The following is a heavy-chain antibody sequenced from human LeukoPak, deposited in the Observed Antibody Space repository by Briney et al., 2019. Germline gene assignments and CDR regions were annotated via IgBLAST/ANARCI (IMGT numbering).Heavy chain of an antibody. Sequence: KPSETLSLTCTVSGGSISGYYWSWIRQPPGKGLEWIGYIYYRGNTIYNPSLKSRVTISVDTSKNQFSLKLSSVTAADTAVYYCARDAAKAQLAYFDYWGQGTLVTVSS. CDR3: ARDAAKAQLAYFDY. J-gene: IGHJ4*02. D-gene: IGHD6-13*01. CDR2: IYYRGNT. V-gene: IGHV4-59*12. CDR1: GGSISGYY.